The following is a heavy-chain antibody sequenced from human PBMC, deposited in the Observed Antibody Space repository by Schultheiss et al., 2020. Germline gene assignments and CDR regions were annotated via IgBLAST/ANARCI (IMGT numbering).Heavy chain of an antibody. J-gene: IGHJ4*02. CDR3: AKYVTGTMVYFDY. Sequence: GGSLRLSCAASGFTFSSYSMNWVRQAPGKGLEWVSYISSSSSTIYYADSVKGRFTISRDNSKNTLYLQMNSLRAEDTAVYYCAKYVTGTMVYFDYWGQGTLVTVSS. CDR2: ISSSSSTI. CDR1: GFTFSSYS. V-gene: IGHV3-48*01. D-gene: IGHD1-20*01.